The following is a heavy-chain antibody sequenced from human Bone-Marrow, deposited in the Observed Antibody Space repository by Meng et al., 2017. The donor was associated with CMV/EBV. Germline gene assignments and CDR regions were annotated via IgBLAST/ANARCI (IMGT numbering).Heavy chain of an antibody. Sequence: ESMRLSCAVYGGSFSGYYWSWIRQPPGKGLEWIGEINHSGSTNYNPSLKSRVTISVDPSKNQFSLKLSSVTAADTAVYYCTRNYRRAFDIWGQGTMVTVSS. V-gene: IGHV4-34*01. CDR1: GGSFSGYY. CDR3: TRNYRRAFDI. D-gene: IGHD1-7*01. J-gene: IGHJ3*02. CDR2: INHSGST.